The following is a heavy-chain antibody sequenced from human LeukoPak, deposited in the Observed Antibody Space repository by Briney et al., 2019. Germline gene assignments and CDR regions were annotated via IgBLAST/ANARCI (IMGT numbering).Heavy chain of an antibody. V-gene: IGHV4-59*01. CDR2: IYYSGST. CDR3: ARVFDSGSQAYFYYMDV. Sequence: PETLSLTCTVSGGSISSYYWSWIRQPPGKGLEWIGYIYYSGSTNYNPSLKSRVTISVDTSKNQFSLKLSSVTAADTAVYYCARVFDSGSQAYFYYMDVWGKGTTVTISS. D-gene: IGHD3-10*01. J-gene: IGHJ6*03. CDR1: GGSISSYY.